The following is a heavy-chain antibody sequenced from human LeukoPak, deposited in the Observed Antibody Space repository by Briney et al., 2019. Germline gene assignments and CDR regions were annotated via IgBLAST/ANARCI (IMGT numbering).Heavy chain of an antibody. J-gene: IGHJ4*02. Sequence: GGSLRLSCAASGFTFSDYAMHWVRQAPGKGLEWVSILSYDEKNKYYADSVKGRFTVSRDTSKNTLYLEMNSLRNEDTAVYHCARDGGYYFDYWGQGTLVTVSS. D-gene: IGHD3-16*01. V-gene: IGHV3-30*04. CDR2: LSYDEKNK. CDR3: ARDGGYYFDY. CDR1: GFTFSDYA.